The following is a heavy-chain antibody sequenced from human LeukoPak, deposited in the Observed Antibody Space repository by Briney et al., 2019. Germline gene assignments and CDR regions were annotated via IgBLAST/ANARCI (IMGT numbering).Heavy chain of an antibody. J-gene: IGHJ4*02. CDR1: GGSISSGGYS. CDR3: ARASSTSFDY. CDR2: IYHSGST. Sequence: PSQTLSLTCAVSGGSISSGGYSWSWIRQPPGKGLEWIGYIYHSGSTYYNPSLKSRVTISVDRSKNQFSLKLSSVTAADTAVYYCARASSTSFDYWGQRTLVTVSS. D-gene: IGHD2-2*01. V-gene: IGHV4-30-2*01.